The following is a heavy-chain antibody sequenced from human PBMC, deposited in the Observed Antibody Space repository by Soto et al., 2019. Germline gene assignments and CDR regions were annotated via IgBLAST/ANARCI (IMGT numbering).Heavy chain of an antibody. J-gene: IGHJ5*02. CDR3: AKDRSGSYWT. CDR2: ISNDGGSK. V-gene: IGHV3-30*18. Sequence: QVQLVESGGGVVQPGTSLRLSCEVSGSSSDTFGMHWVRQAPGKGPEWVSFISNDGGSKYYADPVKGRFTVSRDIAKNTLYMQMNSLTVEDTAVYYCAKDRSGSYWTWGQGTLVTVSS. CDR1: GSSSDTFG. D-gene: IGHD1-26*01.